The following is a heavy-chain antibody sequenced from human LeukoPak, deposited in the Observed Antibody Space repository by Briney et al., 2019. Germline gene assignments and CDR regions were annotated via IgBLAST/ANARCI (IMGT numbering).Heavy chain of an antibody. CDR1: GFTVSSNY. J-gene: IGHJ4*02. Sequence: GGSLRLSCAASGFTVSSNYMSWVRQAPGKGLEWVSVIYSGGSTYYADSVKGRFTISRDNSKNTLYLPMNSLRAEDTAVYYCARDKSIAPGYYGSGSYYEDYWGQGTLVTVSS. CDR2: IYSGGST. D-gene: IGHD3-10*01. CDR3: ARDKSIAPGYYGSGSYYEDY. V-gene: IGHV3-66*01.